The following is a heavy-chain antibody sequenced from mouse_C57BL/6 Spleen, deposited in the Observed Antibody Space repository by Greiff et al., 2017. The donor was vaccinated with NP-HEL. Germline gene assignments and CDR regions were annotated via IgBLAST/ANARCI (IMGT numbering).Heavy chain of an antibody. D-gene: IGHD2-4*01. CDR2: IDPETGGT. Sequence: QVQLQQSGAELVRPGASVTLSCKASGYTFTDYEMHWVKQTPVHGLEWIGAIDPETGGTAYNQKFKGKAILTADKSSSTAYMELRSLTSEDSAVYYCTRYYDDGVALAYWGQGTLVTVSA. CDR3: TRYYDDGVALAY. CDR1: GYTFTDYE. J-gene: IGHJ3*01. V-gene: IGHV1-15*01.